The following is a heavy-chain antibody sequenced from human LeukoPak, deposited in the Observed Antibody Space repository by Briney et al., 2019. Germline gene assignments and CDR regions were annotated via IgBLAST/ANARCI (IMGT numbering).Heavy chain of an antibody. CDR1: GYTFTSYG. D-gene: IGHD1-26*01. V-gene: IGHV1-18*01. Sequence: ASVKVSCKASGYTFTSYGISWVRQAPGQGLEWMGWISAYNGNTNYAQKLQGRVTMTEDTSTDTAYMELSSLRSEDTAVYYCATDLGWELPGYWGQGTLVTVSS. CDR2: ISAYNGNT. J-gene: IGHJ4*02. CDR3: ATDLGWELPGY.